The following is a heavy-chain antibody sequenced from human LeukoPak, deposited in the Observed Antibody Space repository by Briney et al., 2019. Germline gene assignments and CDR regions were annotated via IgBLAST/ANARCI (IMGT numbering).Heavy chain of an antibody. CDR2: FDPEDGET. Sequence: ASVTVSCKVSGYTLTELSMHWVRQAPGKGLEWMGGFDPEDGETIYAQKFQGRVTMTEDTSTDTAYMELSSLRSEDTAVYYCAGYYYDSSGYPYWGQGTLVTVSS. CDR1: GYTLTELS. J-gene: IGHJ4*02. D-gene: IGHD3-22*01. V-gene: IGHV1-24*01. CDR3: AGYYYDSSGYPY.